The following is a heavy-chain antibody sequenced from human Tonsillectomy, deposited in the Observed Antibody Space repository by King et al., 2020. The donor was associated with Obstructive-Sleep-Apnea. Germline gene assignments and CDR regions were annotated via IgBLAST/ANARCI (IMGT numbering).Heavy chain of an antibody. D-gene: IGHD6-19*01. J-gene: IGHJ4*02. V-gene: IGHV3-30*02. CDR3: ARGSYSSGWEGDY. CDR1: GFTFRNYG. CDR2: IRYDGSNK. Sequence: QVQLVQSGGGVVQPGRSLRLSCAASGFTFRNYGMHWVRQAPGKGLEWVAFIRYDGSNKYYGDSVKGRFTISRDNSKTTQYLQMNSLRPEDTSVYYCARGSYSSGWEGDYWGQGTLVIVSS.